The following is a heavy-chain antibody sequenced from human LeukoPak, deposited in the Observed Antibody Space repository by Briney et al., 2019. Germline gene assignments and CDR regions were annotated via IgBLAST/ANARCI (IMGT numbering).Heavy chain of an antibody. CDR3: ARRGGYSYGYRGHYYGMDV. Sequence: KTSEALSLTYAVYGGSFSGYYWSWIRQPPGKGLEWIGEINHSGSTNYNPSLKSRVTISVDTSKNQFSLKLSSVTAADTAVYYCARRGGYSYGYRGHYYGMDVWGQGTTVTVSS. CDR2: INHSGST. J-gene: IGHJ6*02. D-gene: IGHD5-18*01. CDR1: GGSFSGYY. V-gene: IGHV4-34*01.